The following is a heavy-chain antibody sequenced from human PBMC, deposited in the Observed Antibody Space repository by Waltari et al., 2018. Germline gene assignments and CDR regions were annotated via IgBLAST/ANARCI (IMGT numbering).Heavy chain of an antibody. Sequence: QVQLVQSGAEVKKPGASVKVSCKASGYTFTGYSMHWVRQAPGQGLEWMGRINPNSGGTNYAQKFQGRVTMTRDTSISTAYMELSRLRSDDTAVYYCARGGTTVTTSLYYYYGMDVWGQGTTVTVSS. CDR1: GYTFTGYS. J-gene: IGHJ6*02. CDR3: ARGGTTVTTSLYYYYGMDV. D-gene: IGHD4-17*01. CDR2: INPNSGGT. V-gene: IGHV1-2*06.